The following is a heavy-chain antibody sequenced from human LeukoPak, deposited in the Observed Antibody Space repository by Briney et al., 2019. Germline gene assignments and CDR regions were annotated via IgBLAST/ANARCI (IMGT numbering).Heavy chain of an antibody. CDR3: AAAHCGSSSCSRVDY. CDR1: GFTFSNYA. D-gene: IGHD2-2*01. CDR2: ITGSGDSS. Sequence: GGSLRLSCAASGFTFSNYAMSWVRQAPGRGLEWVSAITGSGDSSYYADSVKGRFTISRDNSKSTLYLQMNSLRAEDTALYYCAAAHCGSSSCSRVDYWGQGTLVTVPS. J-gene: IGHJ4*02. V-gene: IGHV3-23*01.